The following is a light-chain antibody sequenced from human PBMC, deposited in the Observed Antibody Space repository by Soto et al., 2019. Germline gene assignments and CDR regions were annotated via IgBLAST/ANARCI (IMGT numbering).Light chain of an antibody. J-gene: IGKJ2*01. V-gene: IGKV3-20*01. CDR2: AAS. CDR1: QSVTNSY. CDR3: QQYVAPPPYT. Sequence: EIVLTQSPGTLSLSPGERATLSCRASQSVTNSYLAWYQQKPGQAPRLLIYAASSRAPGIPDMFAGSVSGTDFTLTISRLEPEDFAVYYCQQYVAPPPYTFGQGTRLEIK.